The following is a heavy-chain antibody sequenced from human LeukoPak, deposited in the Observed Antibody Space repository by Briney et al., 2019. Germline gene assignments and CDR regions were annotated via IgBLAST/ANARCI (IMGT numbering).Heavy chain of an antibody. CDR3: ARRGTGHGMDV. Sequence: GGSLRLSCAASGFTFSSYAMHWVRQVPGKGLVWVSRINNDGSSASYVDSVKGRFTISRDNAKNTLFLQMNSLRAEDTAVYYCARRGTGHGMDVWGQGTTVIVSS. CDR1: GFTFSSYA. J-gene: IGHJ6*02. CDR2: INNDGSSA. D-gene: IGHD1-1*01. V-gene: IGHV3-74*01.